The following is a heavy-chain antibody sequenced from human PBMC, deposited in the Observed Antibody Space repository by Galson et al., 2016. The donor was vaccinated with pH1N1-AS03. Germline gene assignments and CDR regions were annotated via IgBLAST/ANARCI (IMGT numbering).Heavy chain of an antibody. J-gene: IGHJ4*02. CDR2: ISAHNGYT. CDR1: GYTFTSYG. D-gene: IGHD1-26*01. Sequence: SVKVSCKASGYTFTSYGITWVRQAPGQGLEWMGWISAHNGYTKYAQKLQGRVTMTTDTSTSTAYMELRSQRSDDTAVCYCARAAGELRSSSDYRGQGTLVTVSS. CDR3: ARAAGELRSSSDY. V-gene: IGHV1-18*04.